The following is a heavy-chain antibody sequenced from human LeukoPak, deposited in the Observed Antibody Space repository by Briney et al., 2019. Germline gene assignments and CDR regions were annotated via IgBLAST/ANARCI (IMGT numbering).Heavy chain of an antibody. CDR2: IYYSGST. D-gene: IGHD3-10*01. J-gene: IGHJ4*02. V-gene: IGHV4-39*01. CDR3: ARHASGRLLLWFGELLPSHFDY. CDR1: GGSISGSSYY. Sequence: KPSETLSLTCTVSGGSISGSSYYWGWIRQPPGKGLEWIGSIYYSGSTYYNPSLKSRVTISVDTSKNQFSLKLSSVTAADTAVYYCARHASGRLLLWFGELLPSHFDYWGQGTLVTVSS.